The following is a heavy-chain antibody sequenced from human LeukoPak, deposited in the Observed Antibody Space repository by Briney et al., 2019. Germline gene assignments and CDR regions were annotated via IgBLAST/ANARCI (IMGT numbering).Heavy chain of an antibody. Sequence: ASVKLSCNASGYTFTSYDINWVRQATGQGLEWMGWINPNSGNTGYEQKFQSRVTMTRNTSISTAYMELSSLRSEDTAVYYCARGLTAADTPDYYYYYYMDVWGKGTTVIVSS. J-gene: IGHJ6*03. CDR3: ARGLTAADTPDYYYYYYMDV. D-gene: IGHD6-13*01. CDR1: GYTFTSYD. CDR2: INPNSGNT. V-gene: IGHV1-8*01.